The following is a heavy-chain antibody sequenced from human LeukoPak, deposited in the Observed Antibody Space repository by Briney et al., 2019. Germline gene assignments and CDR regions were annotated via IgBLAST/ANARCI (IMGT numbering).Heavy chain of an antibody. D-gene: IGHD3-10*01. CDR1: GYTFTSYD. Sequence: ASVKVSCKASGYTFTSYDINWVRQAPGQGLEWMGWINPNSGGTNYAQKFQGRVTMTRDTSISTAYMELSRLRSDDTAVYYCARGPGGITMVRGVTNWFDPWGQGTLVTVSS. CDR2: INPNSGGT. V-gene: IGHV1-2*02. CDR3: ARGPGGITMVRGVTNWFDP. J-gene: IGHJ5*02.